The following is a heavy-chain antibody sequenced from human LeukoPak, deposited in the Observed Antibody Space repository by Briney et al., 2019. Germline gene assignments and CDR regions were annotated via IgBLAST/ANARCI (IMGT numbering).Heavy chain of an antibody. V-gene: IGHV3-30*02. CDR1: GFTFSSYG. J-gene: IGHJ4*02. CDR3: ARLYRSSSWYGIDY. Sequence: GGSLRLSCAASGFTFSSYGMHWVRQAPGKGLEWVAFIRYDGSNRYYADSVKGRFTISRDNPKNSLYVRMNSLRAEDTAIYYCARLYRSSSWYGIDYWGQGTLVTVSS. CDR2: IRYDGSNR. D-gene: IGHD6-13*01.